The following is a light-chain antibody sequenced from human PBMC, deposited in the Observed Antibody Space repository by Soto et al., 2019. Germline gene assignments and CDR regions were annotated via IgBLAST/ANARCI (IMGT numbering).Light chain of an antibody. CDR2: KAS. CDR3: QQYDSLSS. Sequence: DIQMTQSPSTLSASVGDRVTITCRASQSVSGWLAWYQQKPGKAPKLLISKASKLESGVPSRFSGSQSGTKFTLTISSLQPDDLGNYYCQQYDSLSSFGQGTNVEIK. CDR1: QSVSGW. J-gene: IGKJ2*01. V-gene: IGKV1-5*03.